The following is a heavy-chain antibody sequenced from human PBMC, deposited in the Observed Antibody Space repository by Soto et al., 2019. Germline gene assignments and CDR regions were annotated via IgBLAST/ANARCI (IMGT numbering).Heavy chain of an antibody. D-gene: IGHD5-18*01. V-gene: IGHV3-30-3*01. CDR3: ASQGDTAMAPRY. Sequence: PGGSLRLSCAASGFTFSSYAMHWVRQAPGKGLEWVAVISYDGSNKYYADSVKGRFTISRDNPKNTLYLQMNSPRAEDTAVYYCASQGDTAMAPRYWGQGTLVTVSS. J-gene: IGHJ4*02. CDR1: GFTFSSYA. CDR2: ISYDGSNK.